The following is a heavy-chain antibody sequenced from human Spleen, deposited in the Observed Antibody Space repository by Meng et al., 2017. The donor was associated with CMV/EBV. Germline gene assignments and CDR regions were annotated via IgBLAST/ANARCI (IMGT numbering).Heavy chain of an antibody. V-gene: IGHV2-70D*14. J-gene: IGHJ4*02. Sequence: SGPTLVKPTQTLTLTCTFSGFSLSTNGMRVSLIRQPPTKALEWLARIDWDDDKFYSTSLQTRLTISKDTSKSQVVLTMANMDPVDTATYYCARTVGYYYGAYYFDYWGQGTLVTVSS. D-gene: IGHD5-18*01. CDR1: GFSLSTNGMR. CDR2: IDWDDDK. CDR3: ARTVGYYYGAYYFDY.